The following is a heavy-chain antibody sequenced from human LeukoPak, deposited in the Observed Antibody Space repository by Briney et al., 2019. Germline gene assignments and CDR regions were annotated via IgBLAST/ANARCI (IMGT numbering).Heavy chain of an antibody. D-gene: IGHD4-17*01. J-gene: IGHJ6*02. Sequence: PGGSLRLSCADSGFTFSYDTISGLRQAPGRGLEWVSSITSGSSYIYYADSVKGRFTISRANAKNSLYLQLNSLRADDTAVYYFAIEIYGIYHYGMVVCGQGATVTVSS. CDR2: ITSGSSYI. V-gene: IGHV3-21*01. CDR1: GFTFSYDT. CDR3: AIEIYGIYHYGMVV.